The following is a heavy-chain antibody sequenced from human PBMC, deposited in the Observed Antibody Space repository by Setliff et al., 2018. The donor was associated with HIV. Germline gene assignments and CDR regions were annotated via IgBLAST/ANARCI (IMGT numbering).Heavy chain of an antibody. CDR1: GGSINSRY. Sequence: SETLSLTCPVSGGSINSRYWSWIRQPPGKGLEWIGTFYYNGNTNYSPSLKNRVTISKDTSKEQVSLKLRSVTAADTAVYYCARGIDNFWTGYFAWGQGTRVTVSS. V-gene: IGHV4-59*11. J-gene: IGHJ4*02. D-gene: IGHD3-3*01. CDR3: ARGIDNFWTGYFA. CDR2: FYYNGNT.